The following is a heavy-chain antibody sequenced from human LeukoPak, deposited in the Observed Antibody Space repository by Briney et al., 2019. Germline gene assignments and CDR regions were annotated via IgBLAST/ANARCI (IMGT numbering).Heavy chain of an antibody. CDR1: GYTFTSYG. J-gene: IGHJ6*04. CDR3: ARDSHGSGSYRYGMDV. D-gene: IGHD3-10*01. Sequence: ASVKVSCKASGYTFTSYGISWVRQAPGQVLEWMGWISAYNGNTNYAQKLQGRVTMTTDTSTSTAYMELRSLRSDDTAVYYCARDSHGSGSYRYGMDVWGKGTTVTVSS. CDR2: ISAYNGNT. V-gene: IGHV1-18*04.